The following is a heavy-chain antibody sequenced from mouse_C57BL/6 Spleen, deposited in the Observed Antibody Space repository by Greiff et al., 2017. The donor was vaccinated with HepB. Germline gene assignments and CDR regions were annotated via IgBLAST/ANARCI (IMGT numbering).Heavy chain of an antibody. D-gene: IGHD2-5*01. Sequence: QVQLQQPGAELVKPGASVKLSCKASGYTFTSYWMHWVKQRPGRGLEWIGRIDPNSGGTKYNEKFKSKATLTVDKPSSTAYMQISSLTSEDSAVYYCARYYSNYVGYFDYWGQGTTLTVSS. CDR3: ARYYSNYVGYFDY. V-gene: IGHV1-72*01. CDR1: GYTFTSYW. CDR2: IDPNSGGT. J-gene: IGHJ2*01.